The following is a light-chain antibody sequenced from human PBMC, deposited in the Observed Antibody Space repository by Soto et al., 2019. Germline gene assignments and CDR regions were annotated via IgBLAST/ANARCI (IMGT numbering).Light chain of an antibody. CDR1: SSDIGGYNY. V-gene: IGLV2-14*01. Sequence: QSALTQPASVSGSPGQSITISCTGTSSDIGGYNYVSWYQQHPGKAPKLMISEVTNRPSGVSNRFSSSKSGNTASLTISGLQAEDEADYYCSSYTSSSTLVVFGGGTKLTVL. J-gene: IGLJ2*01. CDR3: SSYTSSSTLVV. CDR2: EVT.